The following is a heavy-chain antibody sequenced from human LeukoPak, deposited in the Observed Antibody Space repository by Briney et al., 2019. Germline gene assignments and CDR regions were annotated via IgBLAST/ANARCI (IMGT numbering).Heavy chain of an antibody. D-gene: IGHD2-2*01. J-gene: IGHJ4*02. V-gene: IGHV1-69*04. Sequence: SVKVSCKASGGTFSSYAISWVRQAPGQGLEWMGRIIPILGIANYAQKFQGRVTITADKSTSTAYMDLSSLRSEDTAVYYCARRYCSSTSCYLDYWGQGTLVTVSS. CDR1: GGTFSSYA. CDR2: IIPILGIA. CDR3: ARRYCSSTSCYLDY.